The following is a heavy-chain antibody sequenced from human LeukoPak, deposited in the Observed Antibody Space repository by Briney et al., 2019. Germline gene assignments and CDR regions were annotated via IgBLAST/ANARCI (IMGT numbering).Heavy chain of an antibody. J-gene: IGHJ4*02. CDR3: ARVERPGIAVAVDFDY. CDR1: GYTFTGYY. D-gene: IGHD6-19*01. V-gene: IGHV1-2*02. CDR2: INPNSGGT. Sequence: ASVKVSCKASGYTFTGYYMHWVRQAPGQGLEWMGWINPNSGGTNYAQKFQGRVTMTRDTSIRTAYMELSRLRSDDTAVYYCARVERPGIAVAVDFDYWGQGTLVTVSS.